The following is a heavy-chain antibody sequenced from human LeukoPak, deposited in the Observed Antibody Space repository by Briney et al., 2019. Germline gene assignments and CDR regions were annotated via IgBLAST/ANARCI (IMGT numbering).Heavy chain of an antibody. CDR2: IYYSGST. CDR1: GGSIRSYY. CDR3: AREEGYSYGSGAFDI. J-gene: IGHJ3*02. V-gene: IGHV4-59*01. D-gene: IGHD5-18*01. Sequence: SETLSLTCTVSGGSIRSYYWSWIRQPPGKGLEWIGYIYYSGSTNYSPSPKSRVTISVDTSTNQFSLKLSSVTAADTAVYYCAREEGYSYGSGAFDIWGQGTMVAVSS.